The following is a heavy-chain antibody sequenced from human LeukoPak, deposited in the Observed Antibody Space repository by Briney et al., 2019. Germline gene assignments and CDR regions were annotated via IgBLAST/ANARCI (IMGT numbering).Heavy chain of an antibody. CDR3: ARDPLEGSSWYYYAMDV. Sequence: GGSLRLSCAASGFTVSSNYMSWVRQAPGKGLEWVGNIKEDGSEKYYVDSVKGRFTISRDNVQNSMYLQMNSLRAEDTAVYYCARDPLEGSSWYYYAMDVWGQGTTVIVSS. J-gene: IGHJ6*02. V-gene: IGHV3-7*04. CDR2: IKEDGSEK. CDR1: GFTVSSNY. D-gene: IGHD6-13*01.